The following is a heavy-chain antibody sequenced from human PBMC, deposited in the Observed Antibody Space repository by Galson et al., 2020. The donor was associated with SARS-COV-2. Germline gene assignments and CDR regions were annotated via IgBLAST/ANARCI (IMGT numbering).Heavy chain of an antibody. D-gene: IGHD6-13*01. V-gene: IGHV4-31*03. Sequence: ETSETLSLTCTVSGGSISSGGYYWSWIRQHPGTGLEWIGYIYYSGSTYYNPSLKSRVTISVDTSKNQFSLKLSSVTAADTAVYYCASVSSSWTAEYFQHWGQGTLVTVSS. CDR1: GGSISSGGYY. CDR2: IYYSGST. CDR3: ASVSSSWTAEYFQH. J-gene: IGHJ1*01.